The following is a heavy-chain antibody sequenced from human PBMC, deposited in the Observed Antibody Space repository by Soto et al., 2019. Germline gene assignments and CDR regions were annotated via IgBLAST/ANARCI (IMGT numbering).Heavy chain of an antibody. Sequence: EVQLLESGGGLVQPGGSLTLSCAASGFTFSSYAMSWVRQAPGKGLEWVSGISGSGLNTYYAESVKGRFTISRDNSKNTLNLQLNSLRAADTAIYFCAKAFPPYYGSWSSYYFTFWGQGTLVTVSS. CDR1: GFTFSSYA. J-gene: IGHJ4*02. CDR2: ISGSGLNT. V-gene: IGHV3-23*01. D-gene: IGHD3-10*01. CDR3: AKAFPPYYGSWSSYYFTF.